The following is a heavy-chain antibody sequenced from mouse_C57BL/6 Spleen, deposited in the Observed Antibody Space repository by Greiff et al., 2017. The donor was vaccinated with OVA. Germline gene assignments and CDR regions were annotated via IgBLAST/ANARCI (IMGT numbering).Heavy chain of an antibody. CDR3: TITGTGS. J-gene: IGHJ2*01. Sequence: QVQLQQSGAELVRPGASVTLSCKASGYTFTDYEMHWVKQTPVHGLEWIGAIDPETGGTAYNQKFKGKAILTADKSSSTAYMELRSLTSEDSAVDYCTITGTGSWGKGTTLTVSS. CDR2: IDPETGGT. CDR1: GYTFTDYE. D-gene: IGHD4-1*01. V-gene: IGHV1-15*01.